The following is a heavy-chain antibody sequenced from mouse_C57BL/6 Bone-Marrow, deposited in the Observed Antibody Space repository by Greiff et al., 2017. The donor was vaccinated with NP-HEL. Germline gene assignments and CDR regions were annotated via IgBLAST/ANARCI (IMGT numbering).Heavy chain of an antibody. CDR1: GFTFSSYA. CDR3: TREGDVGYFDY. CDR2: ISSGGDYI. J-gene: IGHJ2*01. Sequence: EVKLMESGEGLVKPGGSLKLSCAASGFTFSSYAMSWVRLTPEKRLEWVAYISSGGDYIYYADTVKGRFTISRDNARNTLYLQMSSLKSEDTAMYYCTREGDVGYFDYWGQGTTLTVSS. D-gene: IGHD3-1*01. V-gene: IGHV5-9-1*02.